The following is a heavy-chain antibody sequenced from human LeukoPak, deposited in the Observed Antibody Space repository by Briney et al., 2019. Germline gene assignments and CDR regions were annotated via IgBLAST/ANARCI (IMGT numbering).Heavy chain of an antibody. CDR2: IYYSGST. CDR1: GGSISSSSYY. D-gene: IGHD1-26*01. CDR3: ARHGVGPPPDAFDI. Sequence: PSETLSLTCTVSGGSISSSSYYWGWIRQPPGKGLEWIESIYYSGSTYYNPSLKSRVTISVDTSKNQFSLKLSSVTAADTAVYYCARHGVGPPPDAFDIWGQGTMVTVSS. V-gene: IGHV4-39*01. J-gene: IGHJ3*02.